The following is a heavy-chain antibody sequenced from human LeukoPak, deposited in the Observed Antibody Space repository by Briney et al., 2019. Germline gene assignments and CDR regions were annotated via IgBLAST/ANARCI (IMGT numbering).Heavy chain of an antibody. Sequence: GGSLRLSCAASGVAPRGIVMTTVRQATGQGLEWVSAIGAAGDTYYAASVKGRFTISRENGKTALYLQMNSLRVGNTAVYYCARGSPATLWGQGTMVTVSS. D-gene: IGHD2-15*01. V-gene: IGHV3-13*04. CDR3: ARGSPATL. J-gene: IGHJ3*01. CDR1: GVAPRGIV. CDR2: IGAAGDT.